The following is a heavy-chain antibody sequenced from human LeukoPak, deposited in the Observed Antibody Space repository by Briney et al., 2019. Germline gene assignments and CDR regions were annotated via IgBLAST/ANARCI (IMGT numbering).Heavy chain of an antibody. D-gene: IGHD1-26*01. CDR1: GFTISAYS. Sequence: GGSLRLSCAASGFTISAYSLNWVRQASGKGLEWVSYISSTSSTIYYADSVKGRFTISRDNAKNSLYLQMNSLRAEDTAVYYCAVRSGTYSFDCWGQGTLVTVSS. V-gene: IGHV3-48*01. CDR3: AVRSGTYSFDC. CDR2: ISSTSSTI. J-gene: IGHJ4*02.